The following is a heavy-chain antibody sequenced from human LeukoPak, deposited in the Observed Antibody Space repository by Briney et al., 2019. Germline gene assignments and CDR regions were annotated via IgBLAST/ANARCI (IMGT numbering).Heavy chain of an antibody. D-gene: IGHD3-22*01. V-gene: IGHV3-23*01. J-gene: IGHJ3*02. CDR2: ISGSGGST. CDR3: AKDPLTYYYDSSGFPEAFDI. Sequence: GGSLRLSCAASGFTFSSYAMSWVRQAPGKGLEWVSAISGSGGSTYYADSVKGRFTISRDNSKNTLYLQMNSLRAEDTAVYYCAKDPLTYYYDSSGFPEAFDIWGQGTMVTVSS. CDR1: GFTFSSYA.